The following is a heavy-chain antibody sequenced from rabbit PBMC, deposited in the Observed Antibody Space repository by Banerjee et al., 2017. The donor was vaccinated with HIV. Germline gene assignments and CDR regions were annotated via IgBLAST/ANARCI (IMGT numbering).Heavy chain of an antibody. CDR3: ARDLAGVIGWNFNL. D-gene: IGHD4-1*01. CDR2: IYTISGDT. J-gene: IGHJ4*01. Sequence: QSLEESGGDLVKPGGTLTLTCTASGFDFSSNAMCWVRQAPGKGLEWIACIYTISGDTVYATWAKGRFTISKASWTTVTLQMTSLTAADTASYFCARDLAGVIGWNFNLWGPGTLVTVS. V-gene: IGHV1S40*01. CDR1: GFDFSSNA.